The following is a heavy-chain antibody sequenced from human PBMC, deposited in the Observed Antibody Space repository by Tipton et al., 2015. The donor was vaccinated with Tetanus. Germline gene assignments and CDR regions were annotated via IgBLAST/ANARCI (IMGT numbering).Heavy chain of an antibody. CDR1: GGSVSSSTYY. J-gene: IGHJ5*02. V-gene: IGHV4-39*01. CDR2: IYYTGST. D-gene: IGHD4-23*01. CDR3: VQAAGLFNSFDP. Sequence: TLSLTCTVSGGSVSSSTYYWGWIRQPPGKGLEWLGTIYYTGSTYYSPSLKSRVTLSVDSSKNQFSLKLTSVTAADTAVYFCVQAAGLFNSFDPWGRGTLVTVSS.